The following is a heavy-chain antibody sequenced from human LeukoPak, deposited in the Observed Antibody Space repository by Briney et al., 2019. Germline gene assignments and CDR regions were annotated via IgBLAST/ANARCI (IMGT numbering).Heavy chain of an antibody. V-gene: IGHV3-20*04. J-gene: IGHJ6*03. Sequence: GGSLRLSCAASGFTFSNYGMSWVRQAPGKGLEWVSGISWNGGSTGYADSVKGRFTISRDNAKKFLYLQMNGLRAEDTAFYYCARHNQYIYAYYYMDAWGKGTTVTVSS. CDR3: ARHNQYIYAYYYMDA. CDR1: GFTFSNYG. D-gene: IGHD5-18*01. CDR2: ISWNGGST.